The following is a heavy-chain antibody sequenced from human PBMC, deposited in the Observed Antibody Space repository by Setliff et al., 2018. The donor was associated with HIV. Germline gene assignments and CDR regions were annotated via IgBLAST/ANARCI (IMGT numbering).Heavy chain of an antibody. CDR1: GLTFSSYW. J-gene: IGHJ4*02. V-gene: IGHV3-7*03. CDR2: TNEDGSVK. Sequence: PGGSLRLSCAASGLTFSSYWMGWVRQAPGKGLEWVANTNEDGSVKYYMDSVKGRFSISRDNADNSLYLQMDSLRGEDTAMYYCALLWPFDYWGQGALVTVSS. D-gene: IGHD3-10*01. CDR3: ALLWPFDY.